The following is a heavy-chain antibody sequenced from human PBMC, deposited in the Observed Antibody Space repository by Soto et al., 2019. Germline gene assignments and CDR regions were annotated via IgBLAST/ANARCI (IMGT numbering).Heavy chain of an antibody. CDR3: ARDPYPPDYDFCSGYQPAMEF. Sequence: ASVKVSCKASGGTFSSYAISWVRQAPGQGLGWMGGIIPIFGTANYAQKFQGRVTITADKSQSTAYMELSSLRSEDTAVYYCARDPYPPDYDFCSGYQPAMEFWSQGTTVTVSS. D-gene: IGHD3-3*01. CDR1: GGTFSSYA. V-gene: IGHV1-69*06. J-gene: IGHJ6*02. CDR2: IIPIFGTA.